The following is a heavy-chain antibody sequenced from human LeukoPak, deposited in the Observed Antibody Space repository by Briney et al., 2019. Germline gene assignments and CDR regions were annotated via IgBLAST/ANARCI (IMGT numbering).Heavy chain of an antibody. CDR1: GYTFTSYG. D-gene: IGHD3-22*01. CDR2: ISAYNGNT. V-gene: IGHV1-18*01. CDR3: ARGKVYYDSSGYYLPDAFDI. J-gene: IGHJ3*02. Sequence: RASVKVSCKASGYTFTSYGISWVRQAPGQGLEWMGWISAYNGNTNYAQKLQGRVTKTTDTSTSTAYMELRSLRSEDTAVYYCARGKVYYDSSGYYLPDAFDIWGQGTMVTVSS.